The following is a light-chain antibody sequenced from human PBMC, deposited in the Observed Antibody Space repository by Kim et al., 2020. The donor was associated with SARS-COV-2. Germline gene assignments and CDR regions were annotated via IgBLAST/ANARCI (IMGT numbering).Light chain of an antibody. Sequence: VSPGERATLACRASQSVSSNLAWYQQKPGQSPRLLIYGASTRATGIPARFSGSGSGTEFTLTISSLQSEDFAVYYCQQYNNWPQTFGQGTKVDIK. CDR2: GAS. J-gene: IGKJ1*01. V-gene: IGKV3-15*01. CDR3: QQYNNWPQT. CDR1: QSVSSN.